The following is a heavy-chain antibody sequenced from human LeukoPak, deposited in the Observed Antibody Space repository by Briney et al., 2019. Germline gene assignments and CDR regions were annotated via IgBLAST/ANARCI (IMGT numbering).Heavy chain of an antibody. Sequence: SETLSLTCTVSGGSISSYYWSWIRQPPGKGLEWIGYIYYSGSTNYNPSLKSRVTISVDTSKNQFSLKLSSVTAADTAVYYCARPGGYSLYAFDIWGQGTMVTVSS. J-gene: IGHJ3*02. CDR1: GGSISSYY. CDR3: ARPGGYSLYAFDI. V-gene: IGHV4-59*08. D-gene: IGHD3-16*02. CDR2: IYYSGST.